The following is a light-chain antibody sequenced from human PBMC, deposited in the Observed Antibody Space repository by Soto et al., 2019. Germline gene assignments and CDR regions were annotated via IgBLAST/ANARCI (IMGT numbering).Light chain of an antibody. V-gene: IGLV2-14*01. Sequence: QSALTQPASVSGSPGQSITISCTGTSSDVGGYNYVSWYQQHPGKAPKLMIYDVSNRPSGVSNRFSGSKSGNTASLTFSGLQAEDEADYYCSSYTSSSTGVFGTGTKVTVL. CDR2: DVS. CDR1: SSDVGGYNY. CDR3: SSYTSSSTGV. J-gene: IGLJ1*01.